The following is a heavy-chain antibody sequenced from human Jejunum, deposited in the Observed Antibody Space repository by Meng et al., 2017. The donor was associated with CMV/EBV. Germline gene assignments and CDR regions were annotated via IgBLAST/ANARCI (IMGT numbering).Heavy chain of an antibody. CDR3: ARETLGYCSSTSCYIGPPDY. CDR2: INTNTGNP. D-gene: IGHD2-2*01. CDR1: XYTFTSYA. V-gene: IGHV7-4-1*02. Sequence: QVQLVQSGSELKKPGASVKVSCXAXXYTFTSYAMNWVRQAPGQGLEWMGWINTNTGNPTYAQGFTGRFVFSLDTSVSTAYLQISSLKAEDTAVYYCARETLGYCSSTSCYIGPPDYWGQGTRVTVSS. J-gene: IGHJ4*02.